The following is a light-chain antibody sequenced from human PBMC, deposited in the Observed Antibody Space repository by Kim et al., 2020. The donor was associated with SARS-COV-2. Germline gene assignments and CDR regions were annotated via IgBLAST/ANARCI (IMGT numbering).Light chain of an antibody. CDR3: TSSGSGATVI. J-gene: IGLJ2*01. V-gene: IGLV2-14*03. Sequence: GQSITMSCTGTSSDVGGSENVSWYQQYPGKAPKLMIYDVTNRPSGVSTRFSASKSGNTASLTISGLQAEDEADYYCTSSGSGATVIFGGGTQLTVL. CDR2: DVT. CDR1: SSDVGGSEN.